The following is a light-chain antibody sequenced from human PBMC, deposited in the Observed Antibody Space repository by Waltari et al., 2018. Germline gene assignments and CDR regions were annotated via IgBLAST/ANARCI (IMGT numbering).Light chain of an antibody. CDR1: QSISRY. Sequence: DIQMTQSPSSLSASVGDRVTITCRASQSISRYLNWYQQKPGKAPKVLIYDGSRLQSGVPSTFISSGSGTDFSLTINNLQPEDFATYYCQQSYSPQFTFGGGTKVEIK. V-gene: IGKV1-39*01. CDR2: DGS. J-gene: IGKJ4*01. CDR3: QQSYSPQFT.